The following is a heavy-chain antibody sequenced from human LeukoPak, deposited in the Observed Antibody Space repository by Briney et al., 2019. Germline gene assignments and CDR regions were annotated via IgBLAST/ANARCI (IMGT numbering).Heavy chain of an antibody. Sequence: PSETLSLTCTVSGGSISSYYWSWIRQPPGKGLEWIGYIYYSGSTNYNPSLKSRVTISVDTSKNQFSLKLSPVTAADTAVYYCASLLLWFGDDAFDIWGQGTMVTVSS. CDR1: GGSISSYY. CDR3: ASLLLWFGDDAFDI. D-gene: IGHD3-10*01. J-gene: IGHJ3*02. V-gene: IGHV4-59*01. CDR2: IYYSGST.